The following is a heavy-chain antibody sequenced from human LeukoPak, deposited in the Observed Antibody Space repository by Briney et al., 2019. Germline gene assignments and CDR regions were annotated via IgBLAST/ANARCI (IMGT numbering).Heavy chain of an antibody. D-gene: IGHD3-10*01. CDR3: ARVAGSSYDY. J-gene: IGHJ4*02. CDR1: GGTFSGYG. CDR2: IIPILNIA. V-gene: IGHV1-69*04. Sequence: ASVKVSCRASGGTFSGYGIIWVRQAPGQGLEWMGRIIPILNIADYAQKFQGRVTITADTSTSTAYMELSSLRSEDTAVYYCARVAGSSYDYWGQGTLVTVSS.